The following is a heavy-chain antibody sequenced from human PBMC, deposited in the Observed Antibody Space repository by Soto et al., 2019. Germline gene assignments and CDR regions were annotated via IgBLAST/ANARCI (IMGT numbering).Heavy chain of an antibody. J-gene: IGHJ3*02. V-gene: IGHV3-48*03. CDR3: ARSRDGYKFAFDI. CDR2: ISSSGSTI. D-gene: IGHD5-12*01. Sequence: APRAGLECGSYISSSGSTIYYADSVKGRFTISRDNAKNSLYLQMNSSVTAADTAVYYCARSRDGYKFAFDIWSQGTMVTVSS.